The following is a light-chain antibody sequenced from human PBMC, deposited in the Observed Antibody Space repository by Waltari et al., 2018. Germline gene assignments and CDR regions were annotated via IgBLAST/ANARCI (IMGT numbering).Light chain of an antibody. CDR3: VAWDDTLRGRV. Sequence: QSVVTQPPSASGTAGQQVTIPCSGRTSNIGGNYVYWYQQLQGAAPKLLIYNNDQRPSGVPDRFSASKSGTSASLAISGLRSEDEADYYCVAWDDTLRGRVFGGGTKLTVL. CDR1: TSNIGGNY. CDR2: NND. V-gene: IGLV1-47*01. J-gene: IGLJ3*02.